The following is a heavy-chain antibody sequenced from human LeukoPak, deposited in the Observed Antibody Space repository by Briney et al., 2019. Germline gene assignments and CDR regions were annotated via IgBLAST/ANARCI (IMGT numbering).Heavy chain of an antibody. CDR2: ICAYNGNT. D-gene: IGHD4-17*01. CDR1: GYIFTSYG. CDR3: ARWGVYGDLGGAY. V-gene: IGHV1-18*01. J-gene: IGHJ4*02. Sequence: ASVKVSCKASGYIFTSYGISWVGQAPGHGLEWMGWICAYNGNTNSAQKLQGRVTMTTDTSTSTAYMELMSLRSDDTAVYYCARWGVYGDLGGAYWGQGTLVTVSS.